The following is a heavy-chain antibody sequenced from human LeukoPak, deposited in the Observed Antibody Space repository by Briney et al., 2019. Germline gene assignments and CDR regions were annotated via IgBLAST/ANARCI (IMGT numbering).Heavy chain of an antibody. V-gene: IGHV3-21*06. J-gene: IGHJ6*02. CDR1: KFTFDTYT. D-gene: IGHD1-1*01. CDR3: AREDDFSSGMDV. CDR2: ITGSGTYI. Sequence: PGGSLRLSCAASKFTFDTYTMNWVRQAPGKGLEWVSSITGSGTYIYYIDSVKGRSTISRDNAKSSLYLQMNSLRPEDTAVYYCAREDDFSSGMDVWGQGTTVTVSS.